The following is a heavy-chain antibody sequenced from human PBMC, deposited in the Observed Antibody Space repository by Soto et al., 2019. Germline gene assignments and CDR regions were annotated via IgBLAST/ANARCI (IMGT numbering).Heavy chain of an antibody. CDR2: IWYDGSHT. CDR3: ARDGQQLAPYAMDV. Sequence: QVQLVESGGGVVQPGRSLRLSCAASGFIFKHHAMHWVRQAAGKGLEWVAQIWYDGSHTYYTDSVKGRFTISRDNLKDMLDLQMDSLRAEDTAVYYCARDGQQLAPYAMDVWGQGTTVTVSS. V-gene: IGHV3-33*01. J-gene: IGHJ6*02. CDR1: GFIFKHHA. D-gene: IGHD1-1*01.